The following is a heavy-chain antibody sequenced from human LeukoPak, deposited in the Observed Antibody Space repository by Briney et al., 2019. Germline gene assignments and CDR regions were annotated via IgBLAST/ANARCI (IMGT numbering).Heavy chain of an antibody. Sequence: ASVKVSCKASGYTFTGYYMHWVRQAPGQGLEWMGWINPNSGGTNYAQKFQGRVTMTRDTSISTAYMELSRLRSDDTAVYYCARDGGWDPVGFDIWGQGTMVTVSS. J-gene: IGHJ3*02. CDR1: GYTFTGYY. CDR2: INPNSGGT. CDR3: ARDGGWDPVGFDI. V-gene: IGHV1-2*02. D-gene: IGHD6-19*01.